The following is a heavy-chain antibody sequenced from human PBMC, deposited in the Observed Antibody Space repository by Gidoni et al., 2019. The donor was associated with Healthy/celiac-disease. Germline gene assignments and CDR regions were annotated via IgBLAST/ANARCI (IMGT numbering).Heavy chain of an antibody. CDR1: GFPFDDDA. CDR2: ISWNSGSI. D-gene: IGHD3-3*01. Sequence: EVQLVESGGGLVQPGRSLRLSCAASGFPFDDDAMHWVRQAPGKGLEWVSGISWNSGSIGYADSVKGRFTISRDNAKNSLYLQMNSLRAEDTALYYCAKSRRFLGGMDVWGQGTTVTVSS. V-gene: IGHV3-9*01. J-gene: IGHJ6*02. CDR3: AKSRRFLGGMDV.